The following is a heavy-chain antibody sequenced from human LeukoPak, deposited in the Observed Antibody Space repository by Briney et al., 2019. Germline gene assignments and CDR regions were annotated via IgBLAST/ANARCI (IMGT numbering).Heavy chain of an antibody. CDR1: GFSFSSYG. J-gene: IGHJ4*02. Sequence: PGRSLRLSCAASGFSFSSYGMHWVRQAPGKGLEWVAVIWYDGTNKYYADSVKGRFTISRDNSKNTLYLQMNSLRAEDTAVYYCARDQRGLSYSKYYFDYWGQGTLVTVSS. CDR2: IWYDGTNK. D-gene: IGHD3-10*01. V-gene: IGHV3-33*01. CDR3: ARDQRGLSYSKYYFDY.